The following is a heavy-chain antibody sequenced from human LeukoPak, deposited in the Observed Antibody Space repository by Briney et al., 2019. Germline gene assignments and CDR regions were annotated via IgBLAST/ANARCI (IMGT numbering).Heavy chain of an antibody. Sequence: GGSLRLSCAASGFTFSSYSMNWVRQAPGKGLEWVSSISSSSSYIYYADSVKGRFNISRDNAKNSPYLQMNSLRAEDTAVYYCARERGYCSGGSCRNHYLDYWGQGTLVTVSS. J-gene: IGHJ4*02. CDR3: ARERGYCSGGSCRNHYLDY. CDR2: ISSSSSYI. CDR1: GFTFSSYS. D-gene: IGHD2-15*01. V-gene: IGHV3-21*01.